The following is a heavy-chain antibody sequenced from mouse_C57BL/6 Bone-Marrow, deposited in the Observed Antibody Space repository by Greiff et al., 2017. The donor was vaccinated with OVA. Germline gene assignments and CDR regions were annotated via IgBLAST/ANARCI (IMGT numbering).Heavy chain of an antibody. J-gene: IGHJ4*01. V-gene: IGHV1-26*01. Sequence: LKESGPELVKPGASVKISCKASGYTFTDYYMNWVKQSHGKSLEWIGDINPNNGGTSYNQKFKGKATLTVDKSSSTAYMELRSLTSEDSAVYYCARYYYDAMDYRGQGTSVTVSS. CDR2: INPNNGGT. CDR3: ARYYYDAMDY. D-gene: IGHD1-1*01. CDR1: GYTFTDYY.